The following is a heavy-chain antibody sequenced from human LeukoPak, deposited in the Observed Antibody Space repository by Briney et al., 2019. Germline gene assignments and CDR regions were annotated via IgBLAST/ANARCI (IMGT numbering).Heavy chain of an antibody. CDR1: GFTFSTYG. CDR3: ARPRDGYNRGAFGI. Sequence: PGRSLRLSCAASGFTFSTYGMHWVRQAPGKGLEWVAVIWNDGSNKYYADSVKGRFTISRDNAKNTLYLQMNSLRAEDTALYYCARPRDGYNRGAFGIWGQGTMVTVSS. D-gene: IGHD5-24*01. CDR2: IWNDGSNK. J-gene: IGHJ3*02. V-gene: IGHV3-33*01.